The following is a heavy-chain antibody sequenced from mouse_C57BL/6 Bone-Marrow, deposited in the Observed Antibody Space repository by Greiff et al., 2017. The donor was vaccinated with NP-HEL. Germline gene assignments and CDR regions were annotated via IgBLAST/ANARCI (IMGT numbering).Heavy chain of an antibody. Sequence: EVQVVESGGGLVQPGGSLSLSCAASGFTFTDYYMSWVRQPPGKALEWLGFIRNKANGYTTEYSASVKGRFTISRDNSQSILYLQMNALRAEDSATYYCARRNYSMDYWGQGTSVTVSS. CDR1: GFTFTDYY. V-gene: IGHV7-3*01. CDR3: ARRNYSMDY. CDR2: IRNKANGYTT. J-gene: IGHJ4*01.